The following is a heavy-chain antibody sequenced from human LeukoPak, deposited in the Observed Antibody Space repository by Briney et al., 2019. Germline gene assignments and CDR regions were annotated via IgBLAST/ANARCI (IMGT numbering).Heavy chain of an antibody. CDR3: ARVPYCGGDCYSYYFDY. J-gene: IGHJ4*02. D-gene: IGHD2-21*02. CDR2: IYRSGST. V-gene: IGHV4-4*02. CDR1: GGSISSSSW. Sequence: SETLSLTCAVSGGSISSSSWWSWVRQPPGKGLEWIGEIYRSGSTNYNPSLKSRVTISVDKSKNQFSLKLSSVTAADTAVYYCARVPYCGGDCYSYYFDYWGQGTLVTVSS.